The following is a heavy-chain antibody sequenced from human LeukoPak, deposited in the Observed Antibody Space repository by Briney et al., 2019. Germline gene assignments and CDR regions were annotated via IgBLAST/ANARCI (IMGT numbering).Heavy chain of an antibody. V-gene: IGHV3-9*01. J-gene: IGHJ5*02. CDR3: AKDNGRYFDWLLNWFDP. CDR2: ISWNSGSI. Sequence: GGSLRLSCAASGFTFSSYAMSWVRQAPGKGLEWVSGISWNSGSIGYADSVKGRFTISRDNAKNSLYLQMNSLRAEDTALYYCAKDNGRYFDWLLNWFDPWGQGTLVTVSS. D-gene: IGHD3-9*01. CDR1: GFTFSSYA.